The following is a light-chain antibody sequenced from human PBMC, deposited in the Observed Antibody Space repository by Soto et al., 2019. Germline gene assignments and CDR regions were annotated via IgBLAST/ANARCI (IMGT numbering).Light chain of an antibody. CDR3: QQYNNWPPVT. J-gene: IGKJ1*01. CDR2: GAS. Sequence: EISLRQPPATLSVSPAPTPTLSVRASQSVTSNLAWYQQKPGQAPRLLIYGASTRATGIPARFSGSGSGTEFTLTISSLQSEDFAVYYCQQYNNWPPVTFGQGTKVDI. CDR1: QSVTSN. V-gene: IGKV3-15*01.